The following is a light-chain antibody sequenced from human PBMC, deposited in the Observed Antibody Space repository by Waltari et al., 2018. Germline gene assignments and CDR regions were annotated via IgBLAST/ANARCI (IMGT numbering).Light chain of an antibody. J-gene: IGKJ2*01. CDR1: QSLSGTF. CDR2: GAV. V-gene: IGKV3-20*01. CDR3: QQYGDSRPYT. Sequence: VLTQSPGTLSLSPGERATLSCRTSQSLSGTFLAWYQQNTGQVPRLLIYGAVSRTTGIPDRFRGMGSGTDFTLTIDSLDPEDSAVDYCQQYGDSRPYTFGQGTKVEVK.